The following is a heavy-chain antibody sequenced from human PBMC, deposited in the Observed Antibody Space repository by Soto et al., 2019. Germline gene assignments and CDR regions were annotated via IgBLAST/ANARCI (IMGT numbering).Heavy chain of an antibody. D-gene: IGHD1-26*01. V-gene: IGHV4-30-2*01. CDR1: GGSISSGGYS. Sequence: SETLSLTCAVSGGSISSGGYSWSWIRQPPGKGLEWIGYIYHSGSTYYNPSLKSRVTISVDTSKKQFSLKLSSVTAADTAVYYCARGSGNYYYYGLDVWGQGTTVTVSS. J-gene: IGHJ6*02. CDR2: IYHSGST. CDR3: ARGSGNYYYYGLDV.